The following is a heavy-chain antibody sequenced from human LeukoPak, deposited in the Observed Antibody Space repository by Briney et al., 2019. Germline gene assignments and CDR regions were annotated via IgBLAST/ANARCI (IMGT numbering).Heavy chain of an antibody. J-gene: IGHJ6*03. CDR3: ARDKGGLGRGYYYMDV. D-gene: IGHD3/OR15-3a*01. CDR1: NGSISSSSYY. Sequence: PSETLSLTCTVSNGSISSSSYYWGWIRQPPGKGLEWIGSIYYSGTTYYNPSHKSRVTISLDTSKNQFSLKLSSVTAADTAVYYCARDKGGLGRGYYYMDVWGKGTTVTVSS. V-gene: IGHV4-39*07. CDR2: IYYSGTT.